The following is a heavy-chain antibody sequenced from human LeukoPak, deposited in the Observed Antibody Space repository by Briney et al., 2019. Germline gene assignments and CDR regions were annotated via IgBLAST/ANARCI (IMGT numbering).Heavy chain of an antibody. J-gene: IGHJ4*02. CDR1: GFTFSSYW. V-gene: IGHV3-7*01. D-gene: IGHD2-21*01. CDR2: IKQDGSEK. CDR3: ARVTNIVVVIATWGFDY. Sequence: GGSLRLSCAASGFTFSSYWTSWVRQAPGKGLEWVANIKQDGSEKYYVDSVKGRFTISRDNAKNSLYLQMNSLRAEDTAVYYCARVTNIVVVIATWGFDYWGQGTLVTVSS.